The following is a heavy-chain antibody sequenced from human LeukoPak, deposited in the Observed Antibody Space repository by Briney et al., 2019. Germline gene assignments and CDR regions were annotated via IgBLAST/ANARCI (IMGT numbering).Heavy chain of an antibody. V-gene: IGHV4-39*01. CDR3: ARPESYSGKLRHDAFDI. Sequence: PSETLSLTCSVSGGSISSSNYYWGWIRQPPGKGLEWIGSIYYSGSTYYNPSLKSRVSIAVDTSKNQFSLYLSSVTAADTAVYYCARPESYSGKLRHDAFDIWGQGTMVTVSS. D-gene: IGHD1-26*01. CDR2: IYYSGST. J-gene: IGHJ3*02. CDR1: GGSISSSNYY.